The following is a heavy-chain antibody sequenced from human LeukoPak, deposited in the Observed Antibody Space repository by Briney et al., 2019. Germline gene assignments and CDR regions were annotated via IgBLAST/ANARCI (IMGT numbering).Heavy chain of an antibody. D-gene: IGHD1-26*01. V-gene: IGHV1-69*13. CDR3: ARDVSGATHFDY. CDR1: GGTFSSYA. CDR2: IIPIFGTA. Sequence: ASVKVSCKASGGTFSSYAISWVRQAPGQGLEWMGGIIPIFGTANYAQKFQGRVTITADESTSTAYMELSSLRSEDTAVYYCARDVSGATHFDYWGQGTLVTVSS. J-gene: IGHJ4*02.